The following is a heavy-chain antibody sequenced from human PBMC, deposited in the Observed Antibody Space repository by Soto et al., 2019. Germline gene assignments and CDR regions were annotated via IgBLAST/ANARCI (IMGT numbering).Heavy chain of an antibody. CDR3: ARLVYDTRLNYMYFDF. D-gene: IGHD3-10*01. CDR1: GVSISSGNW. J-gene: IGHJ4*02. Sequence: SETLSLTCAVSGVSISSGNWWTWVRQSPQRGLEYIGEIFHDGTANYYPSFERRVAISVDTSKNQFSLKLASVTAADTAIYFCARLVYDTRLNYMYFDFWGQGTLVTVSS. V-gene: IGHV4-4*02. CDR2: IFHDGTA.